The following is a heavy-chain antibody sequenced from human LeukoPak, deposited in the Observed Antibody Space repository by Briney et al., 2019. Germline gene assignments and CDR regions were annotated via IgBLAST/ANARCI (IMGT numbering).Heavy chain of an antibody. J-gene: IGHJ5*02. D-gene: IGHD3-3*01. CDR2: MNPNSGNT. CDR3: ARRHYDFWSGYDNWFDP. V-gene: IGHV1-8*03. CDR1: GYTFTDFY. Sequence: ASVKVSCKASGYTFTDFYMHWVRQATGQGLEWMGWMNPNSGNTGYAQKFQGRVTITRNTSISTAYMELSSLRSEDTAVYYCARRHYDFWSGYDNWFDPWGQGTLVTVSS.